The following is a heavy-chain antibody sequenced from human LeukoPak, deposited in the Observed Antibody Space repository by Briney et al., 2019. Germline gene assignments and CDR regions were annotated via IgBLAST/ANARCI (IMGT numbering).Heavy chain of an antibody. CDR1: GYTFTGYY. CDR3: ANLMGTAYYYDMDV. D-gene: IGHD1/OR15-1a*01. V-gene: IGHV1-2*02. J-gene: IGHJ6*02. Sequence: ASVKVSCKASGYTFTGYYMHWVRQAPGQGLEWMGWINPNSGGTNYAQKFQGRVTMTRDTSISTVHMEVNGLRSDDTAVYYCANLMGTAYYYDMDVWGQGTTVTVSS. CDR2: INPNSGGT.